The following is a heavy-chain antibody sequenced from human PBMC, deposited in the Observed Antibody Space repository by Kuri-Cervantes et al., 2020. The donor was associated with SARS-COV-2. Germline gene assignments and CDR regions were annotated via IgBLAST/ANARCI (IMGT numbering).Heavy chain of an antibody. CDR3: ARVVFDTAMVYFDY. CDR1: GFTFSSYA. J-gene: IGHJ4*02. V-gene: IGHV3-30-3*01. D-gene: IGHD5-18*01. Sequence: GSLRLSCAASGFTFSSYAMHWVRQAPGKGLEWVAVISYDGSNKYYADSVKGRFTISRDDSKNTLYLQMNSRRAEDTAVYYCARVVFDTAMVYFDYWGQGTLVTVSS. CDR2: ISYDGSNK.